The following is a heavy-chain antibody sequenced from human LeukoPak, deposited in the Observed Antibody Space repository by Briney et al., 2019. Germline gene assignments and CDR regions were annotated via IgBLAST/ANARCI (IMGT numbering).Heavy chain of an antibody. CDR2: IYYSGST. J-gene: IGHJ4*02. D-gene: IGHD6-25*01. Sequence: SETLSLTCTVSGGSISSYYWGWIRQPPGKGLVWIGSIYYSGSTYYNPSLKSRVTISVDTSKNQFSLKLSSVTAADTAVYYCARLRWAAFDYWGQGTLVTVSS. CDR1: GGSISSYY. V-gene: IGHV4-39*01. CDR3: ARLRWAAFDY.